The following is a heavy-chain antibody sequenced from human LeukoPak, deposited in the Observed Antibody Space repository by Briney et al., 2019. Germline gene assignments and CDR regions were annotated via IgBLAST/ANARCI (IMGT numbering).Heavy chain of an antibody. CDR3: ARRYYYDRRRTSLDY. Sequence: GSLRLSCAASGFTFSNAWMSWIRQPPGKGLEWIGEINHSGSTNYNPSLKSRVTISVDTSKNQFSLKLSSVTAADTAVYYCARRYYYDRRRTSLDYWGQGTLVTVSS. CDR1: GFTFSNAW. V-gene: IGHV4-34*01. D-gene: IGHD3-22*01. CDR2: INHSGST. J-gene: IGHJ4*02.